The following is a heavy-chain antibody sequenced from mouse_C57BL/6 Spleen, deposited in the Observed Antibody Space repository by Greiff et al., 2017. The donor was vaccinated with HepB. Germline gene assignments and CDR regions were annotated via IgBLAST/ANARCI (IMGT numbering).Heavy chain of an antibody. V-gene: IGHV1-26*01. CDR3: ARLAYSNPAWFAY. D-gene: IGHD2-5*01. J-gene: IGHJ3*01. CDR1: GYTFTDYY. CDR2: INPNNGGT. Sequence: VQLQQSGPELVKPGASVKISCKASGYTFTDYYMNWVKQSHGKSLEWIGDINPNNGGTSYNQKFKGKATLTVDKSSSTAYMELRSLTSEDSAVYYCARLAYSNPAWFAYWGQGTLVTVSA.